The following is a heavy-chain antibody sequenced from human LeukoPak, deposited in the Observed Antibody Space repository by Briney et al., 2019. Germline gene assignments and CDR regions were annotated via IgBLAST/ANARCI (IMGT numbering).Heavy chain of an antibody. CDR3: IRDFRSADL. CDR2: IYEDGRTT. CDR1: GFTFSNYW. Sequence: GGSLRLSCVASGFTFSNYWMHWVRQPPGKGLVWVSRIYEDGRTTNYADSVKGRSTISRDNAKNTVYLEMNSLSVEDTATYYCIRDFRSADLWGQGTLVTVTS. J-gene: IGHJ5*02. V-gene: IGHV3-74*01.